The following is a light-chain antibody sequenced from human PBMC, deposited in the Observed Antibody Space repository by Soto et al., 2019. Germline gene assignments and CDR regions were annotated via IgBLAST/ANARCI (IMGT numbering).Light chain of an antibody. CDR3: LQFYNFSWT. CDR1: QVIGND. J-gene: IGKJ1*01. CDR2: AAS. V-gene: IGKV1-6*01. Sequence: AIQMTQSPSSLSASVGDRVTIPCRASQVIGNDLAWYQQKPGKAPRLLIFAASNLQSGVPSRFSGSGSGTDFTLTISRLQPEDFATYYCLQFYNFSWTFGQGTKVDI.